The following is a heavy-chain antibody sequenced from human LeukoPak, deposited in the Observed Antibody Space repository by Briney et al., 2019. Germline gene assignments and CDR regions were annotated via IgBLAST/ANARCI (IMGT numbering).Heavy chain of an antibody. V-gene: IGHV3-23*01. J-gene: IGHJ4*02. Sequence: GGSLRLSCAASGFTFSNYAMSWVRQAPGKGLAWVSIISGSGGATYYGDSVKGRFTISRDNSKNTLFLQMNSLRAEDTAVYYCVKGLSDDLLTGTSKYWGQGTLVAVSS. D-gene: IGHD3-9*01. CDR3: VKGLSDDLLTGTSKY. CDR1: GFTFSNYA. CDR2: ISGSGGAT.